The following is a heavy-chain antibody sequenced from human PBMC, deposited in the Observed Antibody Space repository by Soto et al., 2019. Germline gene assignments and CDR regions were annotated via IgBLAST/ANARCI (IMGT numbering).Heavy chain of an antibody. J-gene: IGHJ4*02. CDR3: ATVSDLEWLLGLDY. Sequence: ASVKVYCKASGYTFTSYGISWVRQAPGQGLEWMGWISTYNGNTNYAQKLQGRVTMTTDTSTSTAYMELRSLRSDDTAVYYCATVSDLEWLLGLDYWGQGTLVTVSS. V-gene: IGHV1-18*01. CDR2: ISTYNGNT. D-gene: IGHD3-3*01. CDR1: GYTFTSYG.